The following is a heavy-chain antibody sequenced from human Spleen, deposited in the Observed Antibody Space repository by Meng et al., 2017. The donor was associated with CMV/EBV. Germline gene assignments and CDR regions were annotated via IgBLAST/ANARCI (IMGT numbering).Heavy chain of an antibody. J-gene: IGHJ4*02. CDR2: ISSSGSTI. D-gene: IGHD2-2*01. CDR3: ARAGQRGSSDYFDY. V-gene: IGHV3-11*01. Sequence: GGSLRLSCAASGFTFSDYYMSWIRQAPGKGLEWVSYISSSGSTIYYADSVKGRYTISRDNAKSSLYLQMNSLRAEDTAVYYCARAGQRGSSDYFDYWGQGTLVTVSS. CDR1: GFTFSDYY.